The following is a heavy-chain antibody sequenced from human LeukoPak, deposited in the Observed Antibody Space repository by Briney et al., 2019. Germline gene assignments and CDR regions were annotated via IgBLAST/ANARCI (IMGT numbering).Heavy chain of an antibody. D-gene: IGHD2-15*01. J-gene: IGHJ4*02. Sequence: PGGSLRLSCTASGFTFGDYAMSWVRQAPGKGLEWVGFIRSKAYGGTTEYAASVKGRFTISRDDSKSIAYLQRNSLKTEDTAVYYCTRVKGYSNFDYWGQGTLVTVSS. CDR1: GFTFGDYA. CDR2: IRSKAYGGTT. CDR3: TRVKGYSNFDY. V-gene: IGHV3-49*04.